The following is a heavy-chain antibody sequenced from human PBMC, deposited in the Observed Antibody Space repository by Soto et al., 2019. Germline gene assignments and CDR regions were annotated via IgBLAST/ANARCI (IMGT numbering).Heavy chain of an antibody. CDR1: GFNSSRYA. CDR2: ISCSGGST. Sequence: LTLSCAASGFNSSRYAMRLVRQAPGKGLEWVSAISCSGGSTYYADSVKGRFTISRDNSKNTLYLQMNSLRAEDTAVYYCAKEFLEWLSSYNWFDPWGQGTLVTVSS. D-gene: IGHD3-3*01. CDR3: AKEFLEWLSSYNWFDP. V-gene: IGHV3-23*01. J-gene: IGHJ5*02.